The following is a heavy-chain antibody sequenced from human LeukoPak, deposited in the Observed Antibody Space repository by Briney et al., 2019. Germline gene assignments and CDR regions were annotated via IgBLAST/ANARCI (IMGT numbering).Heavy chain of an antibody. CDR3: ARYGSAVVVPAAIRSGPNNWFDP. V-gene: IGHV4-34*01. D-gene: IGHD2-2*01. CDR1: GGSFSGYY. CDR2: INHSGST. J-gene: IGHJ5*02. Sequence: SETLSLTCAVYGGSFSGYYWSSIRQPPGKGLEWIGEINHSGSTNYNPTLKSRDTISVDTSKNQFSLTLSTVNTADTAVYNCARYGSAVVVPAAIRSGPNNWFDPWGQGTLVTVSS.